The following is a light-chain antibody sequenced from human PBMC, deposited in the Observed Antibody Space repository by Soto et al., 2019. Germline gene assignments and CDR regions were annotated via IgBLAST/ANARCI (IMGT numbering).Light chain of an antibody. J-gene: IGLJ1*01. CDR3: AAWDNSLSVYV. CDR2: TNN. CDR1: SSNIGSNP. Sequence: QLVLTQPPSASATPGQRVTISCSGSSSNIGSNPVNWYQHLPGTAPKPLIYTNNQRPSGVPDRFSGSRSGTSASLAISGLQSEDEADYYCAAWDNSLSVYVLGTGTKVTVL. V-gene: IGLV1-44*01.